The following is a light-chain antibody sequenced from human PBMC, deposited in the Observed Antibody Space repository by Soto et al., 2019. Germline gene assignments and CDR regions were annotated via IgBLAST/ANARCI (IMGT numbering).Light chain of an antibody. CDR1: QSISSW. V-gene: IGKV1-39*01. CDR3: QQSYSIPWT. J-gene: IGKJ1*01. Sequence: DIQLTLYPSSLSASVAVCVTITCRASQSISSWLAWYQQKPGKAPKLLIYDASSLQSGVPSRFSGSGSGTDFTLTISSLQPEDFATYYCQQSYSIPWTFGQGTKVDIK. CDR2: DAS.